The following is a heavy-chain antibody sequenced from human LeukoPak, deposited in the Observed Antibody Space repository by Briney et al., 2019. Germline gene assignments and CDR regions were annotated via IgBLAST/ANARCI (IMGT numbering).Heavy chain of an antibody. CDR2: ISGSGGST. Sequence: PGGSLRLSCAASGFTFSSYAMSWVRQAPGKGLEWVSAISGSGGSTYYADSVKGRFTISRDNSKNTLYLQMNSLRAEDTAVYYCANGRILTGYYEPFDYWGQGTLVTVSS. CDR1: GFTFSSYA. D-gene: IGHD3-9*01. J-gene: IGHJ4*02. V-gene: IGHV3-23*01. CDR3: ANGRILTGYYEPFDY.